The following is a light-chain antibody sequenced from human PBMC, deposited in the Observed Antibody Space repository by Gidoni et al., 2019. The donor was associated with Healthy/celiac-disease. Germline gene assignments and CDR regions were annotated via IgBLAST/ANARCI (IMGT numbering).Light chain of an antibody. CDR1: SSDVGGYNY. V-gene: IGLV2-14*01. J-gene: IGLJ2*01. CDR3: SSYTSSSTLVV. Sequence: QSALTQPAAVSGSPGQSITISCTGTSSDVGGYNYVSWYQQHPGKAPNLMIYDVSNRPSVVSNRFSGSKSCNTASLTISGLQAEDEADYYCSSYTSSSTLVVFGGGTKLTVL. CDR2: DVS.